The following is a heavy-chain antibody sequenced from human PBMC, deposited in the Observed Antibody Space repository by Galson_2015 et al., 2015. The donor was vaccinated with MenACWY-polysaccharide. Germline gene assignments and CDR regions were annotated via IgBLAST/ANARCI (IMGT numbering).Heavy chain of an antibody. CDR2: INTYNGNT. CDR1: GYTFNNYA. J-gene: IGHJ4*02. V-gene: IGHV1-18*03. CDR3: ARDAGGTEDY. D-gene: IGHD2-15*01. Sequence: SVKVSCKASGYTFNNYAINWVRQAPGQGLEWMGWINTYNGNTNYAQKVHGRVTVTADSNTAYMELQSLRSDDMAVYYCARDAGGTEDYWGQGTLVTVSS.